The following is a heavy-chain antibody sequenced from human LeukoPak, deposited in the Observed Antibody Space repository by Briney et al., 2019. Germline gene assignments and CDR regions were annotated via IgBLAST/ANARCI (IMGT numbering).Heavy chain of an antibody. J-gene: IGHJ5*02. V-gene: IGHV4-34*08. CDR3: ATNPRYCSSTSCYRSSGFDP. Sequence: AGGSLRLSCAASGFTFSSYSMNWVRQPPGKGLEWIGEINHSGSTNYNPSLKSRVTISVDTPKNQFSLKLSSVTAADTAVYYCATNPRYCSSTSCYRSSGFDPWGQGTLVTVSS. D-gene: IGHD2-2*02. CDR1: GFTFSSYS. CDR2: INHSGST.